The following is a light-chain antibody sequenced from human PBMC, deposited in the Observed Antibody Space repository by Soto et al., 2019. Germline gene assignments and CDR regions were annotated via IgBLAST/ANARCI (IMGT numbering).Light chain of an antibody. CDR2: DVN. Sequence: ELTTAASVTGLPGQSRTISCTRTSSDIGAYNFVSWYQQHPGKAPKLMLYDVNIRPSGDSNRFSGSKSGNTASLTISGLQAEDEADYYCTSWTTSTTMIFGGGTKVTVL. CDR1: SSDIGAYNF. CDR3: TSWTTSTTMI. J-gene: IGLJ2*01. V-gene: IGLV2-14*03.